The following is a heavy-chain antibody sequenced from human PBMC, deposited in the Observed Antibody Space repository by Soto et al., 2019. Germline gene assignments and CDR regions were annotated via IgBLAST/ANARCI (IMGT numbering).Heavy chain of an antibody. CDR1: GGSISSYY. V-gene: IGHV4-59*08. CDR3: ARHSPDSDWLSQFDY. J-gene: IGHJ4*02. D-gene: IGHD3-9*01. CDR2: IYYFGSTNY. Sequence: SETLSLTCTVSGGSISSYYWSWIRQPPGKGLEWIGYIYYFGSTNYNYNPSLKSRVTISVDTSKNQFSLKLSSVTAADTAVYYCARHSPDSDWLSQFDYWGQGTLVPVSS.